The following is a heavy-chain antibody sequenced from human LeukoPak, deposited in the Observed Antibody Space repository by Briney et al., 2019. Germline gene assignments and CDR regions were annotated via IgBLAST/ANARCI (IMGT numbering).Heavy chain of an antibody. CDR3: ARQLNYYDSSGYYYYYFDY. Sequence: GESLKISCKGSGYSFTSYWIGWVRQMPGKGLEWMGIICPGDSDTRYSPSFQGQVTISADKSISTAYLQWSSLKASDTAMYYCARQLNYYDSSGYYYYYFDYWGQGTLVTVSS. V-gene: IGHV5-51*01. D-gene: IGHD3-22*01. CDR1: GYSFTSYW. CDR2: ICPGDSDT. J-gene: IGHJ4*02.